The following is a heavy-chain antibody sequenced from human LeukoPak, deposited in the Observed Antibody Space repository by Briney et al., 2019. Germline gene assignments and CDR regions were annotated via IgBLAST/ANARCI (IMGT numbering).Heavy chain of an antibody. CDR3: ARGVWGDGLYWFDP. CDR2: MNPSSGNT. J-gene: IGHJ5*02. CDR1: GYTFTSYD. V-gene: IGHV1-8*01. Sequence: ASVKVSCKASGYTFTSYDINWVRQATGQGLEWMGWMNPSSGNTGYAQKFQGRVTMTRNTSISTAYMELSSLRSEDTAVYYCARGVWGDGLYWFDPWGQGTLVTVSS. D-gene: IGHD3-16*01.